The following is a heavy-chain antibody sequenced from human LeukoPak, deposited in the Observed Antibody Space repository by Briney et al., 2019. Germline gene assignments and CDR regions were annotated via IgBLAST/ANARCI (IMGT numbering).Heavy chain of an antibody. CDR1: GFTFSSYA. J-gene: IGHJ4*02. CDR2: ISYDGSNK. D-gene: IGHD3-3*01. Sequence: GGSLRLSCVASGFTFSSYAMHWVRQAPGKGLEWVAVISYDGSNKYYADSVKGRFTISRDNSKNTLYLQMNSLRAEDTAVYYCARDPWGGGGITIFGVVIIGGSFDYWGQGTPVTVSS. CDR3: ARDPWGGGGITIFGVVIIGGSFDY. V-gene: IGHV3-30-3*01.